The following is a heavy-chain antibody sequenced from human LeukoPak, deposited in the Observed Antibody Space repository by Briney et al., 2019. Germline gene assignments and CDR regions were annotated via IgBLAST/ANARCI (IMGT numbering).Heavy chain of an antibody. CDR1: GFTFSSYE. Sequence: PGGSLRLSCAASGFTFSSYEMNWVRQAPGEGLEWVSYISSSRSTIYYADSVKGRFTISRDNAKNSLYLQMNSLRAEDTAVYYCARDRARVGSGSYYSSINFDYWGQGTLVTVSS. J-gene: IGHJ4*02. D-gene: IGHD3-10*01. V-gene: IGHV3-48*03. CDR3: ARDRARVGSGSYYSSINFDY. CDR2: ISSSRSTI.